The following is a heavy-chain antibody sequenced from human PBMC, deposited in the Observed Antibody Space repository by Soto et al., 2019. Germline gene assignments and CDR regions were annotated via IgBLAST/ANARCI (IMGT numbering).Heavy chain of an antibody. CDR3: ARGGSYFDY. Sequence: EVQLVESGGGLVQPGGSLRLSCAASGFTFSSYEMNWVRQAPGKGLEWVSYITGSGNTIYYADSVKGRFTISRDNAKNSTYLQMNSLRAEDTAVYYCARGGSYFDYWGQGTLVTVSS. J-gene: IGHJ4*02. D-gene: IGHD1-26*01. CDR2: ITGSGNTI. CDR1: GFTFSSYE. V-gene: IGHV3-48*03.